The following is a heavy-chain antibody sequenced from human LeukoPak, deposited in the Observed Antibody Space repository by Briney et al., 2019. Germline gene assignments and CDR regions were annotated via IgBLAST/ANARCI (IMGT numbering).Heavy chain of an antibody. Sequence: SETLSLTCTVSGGSISSSSYYWGWIRQPPGKGLEWIGSIYYSGSTYYNPSLKSRVTISVDTSKNQFSLKLSSVTAADTAVYYCARADYDFWSGYFSPLDVWGKGTTVTVSS. J-gene: IGHJ6*04. V-gene: IGHV4-39*01. CDR3: ARADYDFWSGYFSPLDV. CDR2: IYYSGST. CDR1: GGSISSSSYY. D-gene: IGHD3-3*01.